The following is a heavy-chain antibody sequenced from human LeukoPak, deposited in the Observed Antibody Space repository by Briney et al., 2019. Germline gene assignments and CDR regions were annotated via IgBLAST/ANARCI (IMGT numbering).Heavy chain of an antibody. CDR1: GGSISSGSYY. CDR3: ARVPPDYNDLHDALDL. D-gene: IGHD4-17*01. Sequence: PSETLSLTCTVSGGSISSGSYYWSWIRQPAGKRLEWIGHIYRSGSTNYNPSLKSRVTISVDTSKNQFSLKLSSVTAADTAVYYCARVPPDYNDLHDALDLWGQGTVVTVSS. CDR2: IYRSGST. V-gene: IGHV4-61*09. J-gene: IGHJ3*01.